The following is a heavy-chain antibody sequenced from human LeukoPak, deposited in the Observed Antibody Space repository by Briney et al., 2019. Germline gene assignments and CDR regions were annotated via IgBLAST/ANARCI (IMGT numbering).Heavy chain of an antibody. CDR2: IIPIFGTT. CDR3: ATSNYVAAALGYFDY. D-gene: IGHD6-13*01. J-gene: IGHJ4*02. CDR1: GGTFSSYA. V-gene: IGHV1-69*06. Sequence: SVKVSCKASGGTFSSYAISWVRQAPGQGLEWMGGIIPIFGTTNYAQKFQDRVTITADKSTSTAYMELRSLRSDDTAVYYCATSNYVAAALGYFDYWGQGTLVTVSS.